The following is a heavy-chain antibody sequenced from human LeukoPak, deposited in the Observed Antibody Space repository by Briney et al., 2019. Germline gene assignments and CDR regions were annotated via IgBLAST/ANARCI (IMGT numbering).Heavy chain of an antibody. J-gene: IGHJ4*02. CDR2: IYGGGST. D-gene: IGHD4-23*01. V-gene: IGHV3-66*01. Sequence: GGSLRLSCAASGFTVSSTYMSWVRQAPGKGLEWVSVIYGGGSTDYADSVKGRFTISRDNSKNTLFLQMSSLRVEDTAVYYCARDYGGNIRGYFDYWGQGTLVTVSS. CDR3: ARDYGGNIRGYFDY. CDR1: GFTVSSTY.